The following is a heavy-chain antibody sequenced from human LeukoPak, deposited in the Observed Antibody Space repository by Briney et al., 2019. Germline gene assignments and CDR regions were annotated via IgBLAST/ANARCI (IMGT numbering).Heavy chain of an antibody. CDR2: IYYSGST. J-gene: IGHJ4*02. CDR3: ARLGGNYYDSSGYYSDY. CDR1: GGSISTYY. V-gene: IGHV4-39*07. Sequence: SETLSLTCTVSGGSISTYYWSWIRQPPGKGLEWIGSIYYSGSTYYNPSLKSRVAISVDTSKNQFSLKLSSVTAADTAVYYCARLGGNYYDSSGYYSDYWGQGTLVTVSS. D-gene: IGHD3-22*01.